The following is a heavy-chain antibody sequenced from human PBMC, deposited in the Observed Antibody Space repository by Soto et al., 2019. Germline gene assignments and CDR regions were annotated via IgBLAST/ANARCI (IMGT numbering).Heavy chain of an antibody. CDR2: IIPILGIA. CDR3: AIFLPNCSSTSCYTYYYYYYYMDV. D-gene: IGHD2-2*02. CDR1: GGTFSSYT. Sequence: QVQLVQSGAEVKKPGSSVKVSCKASGGTFSSYTISWVRQAPGQGLEWMGRIIPILGIANYAQKFQGRVTITADKSTSTAYMELSSLRSEDTAVYYCAIFLPNCSSTSCYTYYYYYYYMDVWGKGTTVTVSS. J-gene: IGHJ6*03. V-gene: IGHV1-69*02.